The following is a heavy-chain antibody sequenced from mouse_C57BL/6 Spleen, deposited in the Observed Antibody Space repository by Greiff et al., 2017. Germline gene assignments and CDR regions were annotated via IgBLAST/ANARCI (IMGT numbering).Heavy chain of an antibody. CDR3: AFIYYDYGLDY. CDR2: IYPGSGNT. V-gene: IGHV1-66*01. J-gene: IGHJ2*01. Sequence: QVQLKQSGPELVKPGASVKISCKASGYSFTSYYIHWVKQRPGQGLEWIGWIYPGSGNTKYNEKFKGKDTLTADTSSSTAYMQLSSLTSEDSAVYYCAFIYYDYGLDYWGQGTTLTVSS. D-gene: IGHD2-4*01. CDR1: GYSFTSYY.